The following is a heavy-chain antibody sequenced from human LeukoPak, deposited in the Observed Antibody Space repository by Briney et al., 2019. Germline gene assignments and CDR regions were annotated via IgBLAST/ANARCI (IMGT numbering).Heavy chain of an antibody. D-gene: IGHD1-14*01. CDR2: ISSDSGTI. Sequence: GGSLRLYCGASGLTFSSYSMNWVRQAPGKGLEWVSYISSDSGTIYQADSVKGRFTISRDNAKNSLYLQMNSLRAEDTAVYHCARAAQPGFDPWGQRTLVIVSS. V-gene: IGHV3-48*01. CDR3: ARAAQPGFDP. CDR1: GLTFSSYS. J-gene: IGHJ5*02.